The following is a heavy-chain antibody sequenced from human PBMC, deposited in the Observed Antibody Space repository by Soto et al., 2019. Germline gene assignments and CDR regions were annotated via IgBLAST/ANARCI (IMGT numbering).Heavy chain of an antibody. J-gene: IGHJ6*02. CDR2: MGYNGFT. CDR1: GGPMNNYY. D-gene: IGHD3-10*01. Sequence: QVQLQESGPGLVKPSETLSLTCTISGGPMNNYYCSWFRQPRGQGLEWIGYMGYNGFTRYNPSLRSRVAFSLDTAKNQFSLNLGSVTAADTALYYCARQGFGELHGLVDVWGQGITVTVSS. V-gene: IGHV4-59*08. CDR3: ARQGFGELHGLVDV.